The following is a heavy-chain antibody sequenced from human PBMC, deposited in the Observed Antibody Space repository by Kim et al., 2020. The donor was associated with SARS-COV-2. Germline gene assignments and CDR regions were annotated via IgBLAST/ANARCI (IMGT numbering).Heavy chain of an antibody. Sequence: ASVKVSCKASGYTFTSYDINWVRQATGQGLEWMGWMNPNSGNTGYAQKFQGRVTMTRNTSISTAYMELSSLRSEDTAVYYCASLYYDILTGHFYYYYGMDVWGQGTTVTVSS. J-gene: IGHJ6*02. CDR3: ASLYYDILTGHFYYYYGMDV. CDR2: MNPNSGNT. V-gene: IGHV1-8*01. D-gene: IGHD3-9*01. CDR1: GYTFTSYD.